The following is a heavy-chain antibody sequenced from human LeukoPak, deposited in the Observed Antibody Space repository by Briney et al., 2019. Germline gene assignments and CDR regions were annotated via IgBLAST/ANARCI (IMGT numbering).Heavy chain of an antibody. CDR3: ARAPQPGFAP. D-gene: IGHD1-14*01. CDR2: ISSDSGAR. J-gene: IGHJ5*02. CDR1: GLTFSSYS. V-gene: IGHV3-48*01. Sequence: GGSLRLSCGASGLTFSSYSMNWVRQAPGKGLEWVSYISSDSGARYYADSVKGRFTISRDNAKNSLYLQMNSLRAEDTAVYYCARAPQPGFAPWGQGPLVTVPS.